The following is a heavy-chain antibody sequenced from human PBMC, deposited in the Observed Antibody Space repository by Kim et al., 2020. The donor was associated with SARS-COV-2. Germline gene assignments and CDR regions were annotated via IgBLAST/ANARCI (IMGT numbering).Heavy chain of an antibody. J-gene: IGHJ4*02. CDR2: IYYSGST. Sequence: SETLSLTCTVSGGSISSYYWSWIRQPPGKGLEWIGYIYYSGSTNYNPSLKSRVTISVDTSKNQFSLKLSSVTAADTAVYYCARLYGSKPPYFDYWGQGTLVTVSS. CDR3: ARLYGSKPPYFDY. V-gene: IGHV4-59*01. D-gene: IGHD3-10*01. CDR1: GGSISSYY.